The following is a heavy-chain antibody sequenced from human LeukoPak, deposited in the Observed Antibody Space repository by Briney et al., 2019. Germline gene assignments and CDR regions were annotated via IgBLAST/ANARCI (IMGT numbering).Heavy chain of an antibody. V-gene: IGHV3-48*04. D-gene: IGHD6-13*01. Sequence: GGSLRLSCAASGFTFSSYSMNWVRQAPGKGLEWVSYISSSSSTIYYADSVKGRFTISRDNAKNSLYLQMNSLRAEDTAVYYCASSLPAAASDYWGQGTLVTVSS. CDR3: ASSLPAAASDY. CDR1: GFTFSSYS. J-gene: IGHJ4*02. CDR2: ISSSSSTI.